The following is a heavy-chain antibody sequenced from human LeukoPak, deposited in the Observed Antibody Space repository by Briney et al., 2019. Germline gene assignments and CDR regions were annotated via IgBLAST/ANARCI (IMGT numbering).Heavy chain of an antibody. CDR1: GFTFSSYG. CDR3: ARSIGADY. Sequence: GGSLRLSCAASGFTFSSYGMHWVRQAPGKGLDWVAVIWYDGSKKYYADSVKGRFTISRDNFKNTLYLQMNSLRAEDTAVYYCARSIGADYWGQGTLVTVSS. J-gene: IGHJ4*02. CDR2: IWYDGSKK. V-gene: IGHV3-33*01. D-gene: IGHD4-17*01.